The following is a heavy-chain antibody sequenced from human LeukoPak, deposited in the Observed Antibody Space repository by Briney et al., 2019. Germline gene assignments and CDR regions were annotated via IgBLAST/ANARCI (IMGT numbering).Heavy chain of an antibody. CDR2: IYNDGRT. CDR1: GFAFSSQA. J-gene: IGHJ4*02. D-gene: IGHD3-10*01. Sequence: GGSLRLSCAASGFAFSSQAMGWVRQAPGKGLEWVSVIYNDGRTFYGDSVKGRFTISRDNFKNTVYLEMNSLRVEDTAVYFCARGGLYGTGSYYFDYWGQGTLVIVSS. CDR3: ARGGLYGTGSYYFDY. V-gene: IGHV3-53*01.